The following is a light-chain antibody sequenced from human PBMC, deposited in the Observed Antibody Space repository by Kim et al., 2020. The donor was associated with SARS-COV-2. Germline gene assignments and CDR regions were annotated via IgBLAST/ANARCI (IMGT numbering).Light chain of an antibody. Sequence: DVVMTQSPLSLSVTLGQPASISCRSSQSLLHRDGNTYLHWFLQRPGQSPRRLISMVSNRDSGVPDRFSGSGSGTDFTLKISRVEAEDVGVYYCLQGTHWLPGFTFGPGTKLEIK. CDR2: MVS. V-gene: IGKV2-30*02. J-gene: IGKJ3*01. CDR1: QSLLHRDGNTY. CDR3: LQGTHWLPGFT.